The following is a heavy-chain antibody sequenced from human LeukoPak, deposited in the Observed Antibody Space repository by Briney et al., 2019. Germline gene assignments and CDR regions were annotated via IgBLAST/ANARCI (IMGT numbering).Heavy chain of an antibody. CDR3: ARAIPFFYDSSAQEPAFDI. CDR1: GGSFSGYY. CDR2: INHSGST. J-gene: IGHJ3*02. D-gene: IGHD3-22*01. V-gene: IGHV4-34*10. Sequence: PSETLSLTCAVYGGSFSGYYWSWIRQPPGKGLEWIGEINHSGSTNYNPSLKSRVTMTRDTSTSTVYMELSSLRSEDTAVYFCARAIPFFYDSSAQEPAFDIWGQGTMVTVSS.